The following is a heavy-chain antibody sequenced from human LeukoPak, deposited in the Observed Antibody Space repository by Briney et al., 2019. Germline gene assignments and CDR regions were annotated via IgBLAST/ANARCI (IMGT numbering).Heavy chain of an antibody. CDR3: ARARKGPYAYYYYGMDV. J-gene: IGHJ6*02. V-gene: IGHV1-69*04. CDR2: IIPIFGIA. CDR1: GGTFSSYA. D-gene: IGHD1-14*01. Sequence: ASVKVSCKASGGTFSSYAISWVRQAPGQGLEWMGRIIPIFGIANYAQKFQGRVTITADKSTSTAYMKLSSLRSEDTAVYYCARARKGPYAYYYYGMDVWGQGTTVTVSS.